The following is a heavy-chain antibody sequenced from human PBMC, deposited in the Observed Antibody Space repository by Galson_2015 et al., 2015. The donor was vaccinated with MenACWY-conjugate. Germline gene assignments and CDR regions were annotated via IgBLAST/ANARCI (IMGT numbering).Heavy chain of an antibody. CDR3: ARLPAGSEIRYFYGMDV. Sequence: SLRLSCAASGFTFSSNWMSLVRQAPGKGLEWVANINQDGSEKYYVDSMKGRFTISRDDAKNSLYLQMNSLRAEDTAVYYCARLPAGSEIRYFYGMDVWGQGTTVTVSS. CDR2: INQDGSEK. CDR1: GFTFSSNW. D-gene: IGHD5-24*01. J-gene: IGHJ6*02. V-gene: IGHV3-7*03.